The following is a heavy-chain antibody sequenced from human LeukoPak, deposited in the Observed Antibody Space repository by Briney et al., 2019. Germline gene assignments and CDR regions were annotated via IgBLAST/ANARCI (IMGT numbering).Heavy chain of an antibody. Sequence: GGSLRLSFAASGFTFSSYGMHWVRQAPGKGLEWVAFIRYDGSNKYYADSVKDRFTISRDNSKNTLYLQMNSLRAEDTAVYYCAKDQRGVLPDAFDIWGQGTMVTVSS. V-gene: IGHV3-30*02. D-gene: IGHD3-10*01. CDR3: AKDQRGVLPDAFDI. CDR2: IRYDGSNK. CDR1: GFTFSSYG. J-gene: IGHJ3*02.